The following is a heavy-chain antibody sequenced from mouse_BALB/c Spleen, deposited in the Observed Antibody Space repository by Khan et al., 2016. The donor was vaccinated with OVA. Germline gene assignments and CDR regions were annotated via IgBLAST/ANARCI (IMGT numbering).Heavy chain of an antibody. CDR2: IYPGDGDT. CDR3: ANYRYDYFDY. V-gene: IGHV1-87*01. Sequence: QVQLQQSGAELARPGASVKLSCKASGYTFTSYWMQWVRQRPGQGLEWMGTIYPGDGDTRYTQKFKGKATLTADKSSSTAYMQLSSLTSEDSAVYYCANYRYDYFDYWGQGTTLTVSS. CDR1: GYTFTSYW. D-gene: IGHD2-14*01. J-gene: IGHJ2*01.